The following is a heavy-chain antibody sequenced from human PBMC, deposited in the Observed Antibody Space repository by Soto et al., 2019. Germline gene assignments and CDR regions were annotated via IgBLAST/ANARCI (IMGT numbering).Heavy chain of an antibody. J-gene: IGHJ4*02. CDR3: ARGSNYEALPLFDY. CDR2: IIPIFGTA. V-gene: IGHV1-69*01. D-gene: IGHD4-4*01. Sequence: QVQLVQSGAEVKKPGSSVKVSCKASGGTFSSYAIRWVRQAPGQGLECMGGIIPIFGTANYAQKFQGRVTITADESTSTAYMELSSLRSEDTAVYYCARGSNYEALPLFDYWGQGTLVTVS. CDR1: GGTFSSYA.